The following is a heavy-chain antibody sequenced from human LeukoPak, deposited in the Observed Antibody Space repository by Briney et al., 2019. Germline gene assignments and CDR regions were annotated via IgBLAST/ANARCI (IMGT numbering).Heavy chain of an antibody. CDR3: ARVGSGYYSNWFDP. J-gene: IGHJ5*02. Sequence: SVKVSCKASGGTFSSYAISWVRQASGQGLEWMGGIIPIFGTANYAQKFQGRVTITADESTSTAYMELSSLRSEDTAVYYCARVGSGYYSNWFDPWGQGTLVTVSS. CDR1: GGTFSSYA. D-gene: IGHD3-22*01. CDR2: IIPIFGTA. V-gene: IGHV1-69*13.